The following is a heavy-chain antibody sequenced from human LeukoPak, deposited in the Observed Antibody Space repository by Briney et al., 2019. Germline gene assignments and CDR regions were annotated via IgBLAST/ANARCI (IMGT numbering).Heavy chain of an antibody. Sequence: SETLSLTCTVSGGSISSYYWSWIRQPAGKGLEWIGRIYTSGSTNYNPSLKSRVTMSVDTSKNQISLRLRSVIAADTAVYYCARDDFEYSVHYGMDVWGQGTAVTVSS. J-gene: IGHJ6*02. D-gene: IGHD3-9*01. V-gene: IGHV4-4*07. CDR2: IYTSGST. CDR3: ARDDFEYSVHYGMDV. CDR1: GGSISSYY.